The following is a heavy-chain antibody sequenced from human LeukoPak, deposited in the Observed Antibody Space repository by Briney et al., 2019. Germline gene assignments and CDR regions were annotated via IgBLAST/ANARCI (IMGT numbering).Heavy chain of an antibody. Sequence: PSETLSLTCTVSGGSIGSSSYYWGWIRQPPGTGLEWIGSIYYSGSTNYNPSLKSRVTISVDTSKNQFSLKLSSVTAADTAVYYCARGDSSGWPYFDYWGQGTLVTVSS. J-gene: IGHJ4*02. D-gene: IGHD6-19*01. CDR3: ARGDSSGWPYFDY. CDR2: IYYSGST. CDR1: GGSIGSSSYY. V-gene: IGHV4-39*07.